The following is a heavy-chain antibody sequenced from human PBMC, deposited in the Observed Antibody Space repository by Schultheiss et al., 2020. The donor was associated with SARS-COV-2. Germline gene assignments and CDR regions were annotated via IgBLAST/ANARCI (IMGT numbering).Heavy chain of an antibody. Sequence: GGSLRLSCAASGFTFSNAWMNWVRQAPGKGLVWVSRINSDGSSTSYADSVKGRFTISRDNAKNTLYLQMNSLRAEDTAVYYCARSSSGSYGGDAFDIWGQGTMVTVSS. J-gene: IGHJ3*02. CDR1: GFTFSNAW. D-gene: IGHD1-26*01. CDR3: ARSSSGSYGGDAFDI. V-gene: IGHV3-74*01. CDR2: INSDGSST.